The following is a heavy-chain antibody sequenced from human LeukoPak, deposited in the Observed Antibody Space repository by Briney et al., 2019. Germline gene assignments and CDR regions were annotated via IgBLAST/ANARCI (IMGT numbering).Heavy chain of an antibody. D-gene: IGHD5-18*01. V-gene: IGHV3-23*01. CDR3: AKGTWIQLWFSFVDY. CDR1: GFIFSHYG. CDR2: ISGSGGST. Sequence: GGTLRLSCAASGFIFSHYGMSWVRQAPGKGLEWVSAISGSGGSTYYADSVKGRFTISRDNSKNTLYLQMNSLRAEDTAVYYCAKGTWIQLWFSFVDYWGQGTLVTVSS. J-gene: IGHJ4*02.